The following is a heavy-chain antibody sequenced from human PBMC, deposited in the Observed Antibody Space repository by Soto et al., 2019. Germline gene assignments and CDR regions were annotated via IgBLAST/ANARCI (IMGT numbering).Heavy chain of an antibody. Sequence: QVQLVESGGGLVKPGGSLRLSCAASGFTFSDYYMSWIRQAPVKGLEWVSYISSSSSSTTYADSVKGRFTISRDNPKNSLYLQMNSLRAEDTAVYYCARYYYASGSYHYYFDYWGQGTLVTVSS. CDR2: ISSSSSST. J-gene: IGHJ4*02. CDR1: GFTFSDYY. CDR3: ARYYYASGSYHYYFDY. D-gene: IGHD3-10*01. V-gene: IGHV3-11*06.